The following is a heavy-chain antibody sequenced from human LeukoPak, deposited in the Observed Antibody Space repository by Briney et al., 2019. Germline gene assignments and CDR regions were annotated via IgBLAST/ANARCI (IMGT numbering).Heavy chain of an antibody. Sequence: GGSLRLSCAASGFTFSSYGMHWVRQAPGKGLEWVAVIWYDGSTKYYADSVKGRFTISRDNSKNTLYLQMNSLRAEDTAVYYCARDKLGRGVITATIDYWGQGTLVTVSS. D-gene: IGHD3-10*01. V-gene: IGHV3-33*08. J-gene: IGHJ4*02. CDR2: IWYDGSTK. CDR3: ARDKLGRGVITATIDY. CDR1: GFTFSSYG.